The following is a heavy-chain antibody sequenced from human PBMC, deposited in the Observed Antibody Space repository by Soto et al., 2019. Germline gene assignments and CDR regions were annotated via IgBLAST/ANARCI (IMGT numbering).Heavy chain of an antibody. V-gene: IGHV1-69*04. Sequence: GPSVKVSCKASGGTFSSYTISWVRQAPGQGLEWMGRIIPILGIANYAQKFQGRVTITADKSTSTAYMELSSLRSEDTAVYYCAREGRLGYGGNSYAFDIWGQGTMVTVSS. J-gene: IGHJ3*02. CDR3: AREGRLGYGGNSYAFDI. CDR1: GGTFSSYT. CDR2: IIPILGIA. D-gene: IGHD4-17*01.